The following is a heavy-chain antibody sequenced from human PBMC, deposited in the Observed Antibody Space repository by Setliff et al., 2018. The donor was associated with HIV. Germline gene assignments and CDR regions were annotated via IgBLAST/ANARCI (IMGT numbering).Heavy chain of an antibody. CDR1: GFIFSSYS. CDR2: ISSSTSTI. Sequence: PGGSLRLSCAASGFIFSSYSMNWVRQAPGKGLEWVSYISSSTSTIYYADSVKGRFTISRDNAKNSLYLQMNSLRAEDTAVYYCARGNFGAAIRLQAFDLWGRGTKVTVSS. D-gene: IGHD3-3*01. J-gene: IGHJ3*01. V-gene: IGHV3-48*04. CDR3: ARGNFGAAIRLQAFDL.